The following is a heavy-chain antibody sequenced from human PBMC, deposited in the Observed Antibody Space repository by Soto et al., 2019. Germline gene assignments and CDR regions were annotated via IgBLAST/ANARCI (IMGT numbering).Heavy chain of an antibody. J-gene: IGHJ6*02. V-gene: IGHV3-53*01. D-gene: IGHD6-6*01. Sequence: GGSLRLSCAASGFTVSSNYMSWVRQAPGKGLEWVSVIYSGGSTYYADSVKGRFTSSRDNSKNTRYLQMNSLRAEDTAVYYCASIAARDGMDVWGQGTTVTVSS. CDR3: ASIAARDGMDV. CDR1: GFTVSSNY. CDR2: IYSGGST.